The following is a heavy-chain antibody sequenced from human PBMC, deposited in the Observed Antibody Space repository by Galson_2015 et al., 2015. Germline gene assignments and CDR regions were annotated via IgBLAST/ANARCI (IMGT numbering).Heavy chain of an antibody. CDR3: VRDRPGLYIFGAFGY. D-gene: IGHD3-3*01. CDR1: GFTFSNYG. Sequence: SLRLSCAASGFTFSNYGLHWVRQAPGKGLEWVASMSYDGSDKYYADSVKGRFTISRDNSKNKLYLQVNDLRAEDTAMYYCVRDRPGLYIFGAFGYWGQGTLVTVSS. J-gene: IGHJ4*02. V-gene: IGHV3-30*01. CDR2: MSYDGSDK.